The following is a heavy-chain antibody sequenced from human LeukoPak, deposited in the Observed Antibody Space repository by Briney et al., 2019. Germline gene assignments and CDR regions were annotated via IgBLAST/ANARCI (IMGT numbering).Heavy chain of an antibody. CDR1: GFTFTNYA. CDR2: MSGSGGST. Sequence: PGGSLRLSCAASGFTFTNYAMSWVRQAPGKGLDWVSAMSGSGGSTYSADSVKGRSTISRDNSKNTLYLQMNSLRAEDTAVYYCAKASYYYDSSGYSGFDYWGQGTLVTVSS. V-gene: IGHV3-23*01. J-gene: IGHJ4*02. CDR3: AKASYYYDSSGYSGFDY. D-gene: IGHD3-22*01.